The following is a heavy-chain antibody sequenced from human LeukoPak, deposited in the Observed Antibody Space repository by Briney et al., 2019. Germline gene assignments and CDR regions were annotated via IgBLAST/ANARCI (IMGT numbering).Heavy chain of an antibody. CDR1: GFTLSSYD. V-gene: IGHV3-21*01. CDR2: ISTSSSYK. Sequence: GGSLRLSCAASGFTLSSYDMNWVRQVPGKGLEWVSSISTSSSYKYHADSVKGRFTISRDNAKNSLFLQMNSLRAEDTAVYYCAREIGGSGSFAYWGQGTLVTVSS. J-gene: IGHJ4*02. CDR3: AREIGGSGSFAY. D-gene: IGHD3-10*01.